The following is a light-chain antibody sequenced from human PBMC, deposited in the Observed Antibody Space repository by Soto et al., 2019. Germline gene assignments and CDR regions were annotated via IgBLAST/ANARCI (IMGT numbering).Light chain of an antibody. CDR3: QQRTSWLGT. CDR2: DAS. J-gene: IGKJ1*01. CDR1: QSVSRY. V-gene: IGKV3-11*01. Sequence: EIVLTQSPVTLSLSPGERATLSCRASQSVSRYLAWYQQKPGQAPRLLIYDASFRATGIPARFRGSGSGTDFXLXIDXLEPEDFAVYFCQQRTSWLGTFGQGTKVEI.